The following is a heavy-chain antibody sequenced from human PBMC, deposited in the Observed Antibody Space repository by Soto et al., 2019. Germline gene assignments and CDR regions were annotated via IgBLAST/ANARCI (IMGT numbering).Heavy chain of an antibody. CDR1: GGTFSSYA. V-gene: IGHV1-69*13. Sequence: VASVKVSCKASGGTFSSYAISWVRQAPGQGLELMGGIIPIFGTANYAQKFQGRVTITADESTSTAYMELSSLRSEDTAVYYCARVYSGDETSTSSGWYGYYFDYWGQGTLVTVSS. CDR2: IIPIFGTA. D-gene: IGHD6-13*01. CDR3: ARVYSGDETSTSSGWYGYYFDY. J-gene: IGHJ4*02.